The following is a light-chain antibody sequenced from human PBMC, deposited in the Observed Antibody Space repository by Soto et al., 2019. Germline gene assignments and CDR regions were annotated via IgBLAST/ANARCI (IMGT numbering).Light chain of an antibody. CDR1: SSDVGSFDF. CDR2: DVN. V-gene: IGLV2-11*01. CDR3: CSYAGTYTAYI. Sequence: QSALTQPRSVSGSPGQSVTISCTGTSSDVGSFDFVSWYQQYPGKAPKPIIFDVNKRPSGVPDRFSGSKSGNTASLTISGLQADDEADYYCCSYAGTYTAYIFGTGTKVTVL. J-gene: IGLJ1*01.